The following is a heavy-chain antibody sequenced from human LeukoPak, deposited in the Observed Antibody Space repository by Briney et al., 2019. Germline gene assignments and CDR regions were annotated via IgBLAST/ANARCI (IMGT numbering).Heavy chain of an antibody. Sequence: GASVKVSCKASGYTFTSYGISWVRQATGQGLEWMGWMNPNSGNTGYAQKFQGRVTMTRNTSMSTAYMELSSLRSEDTAVYYCARMWAGYDFWSGYYTRGGFDYWGQGTLVTVSS. D-gene: IGHD3-3*01. J-gene: IGHJ4*02. CDR1: GYTFTSYG. V-gene: IGHV1-8*01. CDR3: ARMWAGYDFWSGYYTRGGFDY. CDR2: MNPNSGNT.